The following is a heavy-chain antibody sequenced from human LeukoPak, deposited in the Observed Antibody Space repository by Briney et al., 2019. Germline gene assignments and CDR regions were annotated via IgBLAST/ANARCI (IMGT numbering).Heavy chain of an antibody. Sequence: ASLKVSCKASGYTFTGYYMHWVRQAPGQGLEWMGRINPNSGGTNYAQKFQGRVTMTRDTSISTAYMKLSRLRSEDTAVHYCARDGWTTPRFAPSGQGTPVTVSS. CDR2: INPNSGGT. V-gene: IGHV1-2*06. CDR1: GYTFTGYY. J-gene: IGHJ5*02. D-gene: IGHD1-1*01. CDR3: ARDGWTTPRFAP.